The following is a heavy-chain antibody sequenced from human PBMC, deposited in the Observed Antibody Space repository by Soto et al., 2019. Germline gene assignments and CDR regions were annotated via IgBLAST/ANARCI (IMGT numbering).Heavy chain of an antibody. CDR3: ARDQYAFRSGSYYYAMEV. CDR1: GGSFSSESLY. CDR2: IYYTGST. J-gene: IGHJ6*02. Sequence: XGTLSLTCTVSGGSFSSESLYWSWIRQTPGKGLEWIGYIYYTGSTNYNPSLKGRVTMSVDTSRDQVSLRLRSVTRVDTAVYYCARDQYAFRSGSYYYAMEVWGQGTKVTVSS. V-gene: IGHV4-61*01. D-gene: IGHD3-3*01.